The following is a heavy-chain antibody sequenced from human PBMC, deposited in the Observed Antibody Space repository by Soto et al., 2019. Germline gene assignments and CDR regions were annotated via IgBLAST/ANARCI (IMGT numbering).Heavy chain of an antibody. J-gene: IGHJ4*02. CDR1: GFTFSTYG. CDR3: AKDGVGGAGQLWLVRFPDY. D-gene: IGHD6-19*01. V-gene: IGHV3-30*18. Sequence: QVQLVDSGGGVVQPGGSLRLSCAASGFTFSTYGMHWVRQAPGKGLDWVAVISSDGSNPYYTDSVKGRFTISRDNSKNTLYLQMNSLRAADTAIYYCAKDGVGGAGQLWLVRFPDYWGQGTQVTVSS. CDR2: ISSDGSNP.